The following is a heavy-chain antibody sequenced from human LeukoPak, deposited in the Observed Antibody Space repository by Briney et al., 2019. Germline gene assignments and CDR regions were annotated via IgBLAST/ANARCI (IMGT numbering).Heavy chain of an antibody. Sequence: GGSLRLSCAASGFTFSTYWMTWVRQAPGKGLEWVSYISSSSSTIYYADSVKGRFTISRDNAKNSLYLQMNSLRAEDTAVYYCARVSLWFGEYYMDVWGKGTTVTVSS. CDR2: ISSSSSTI. J-gene: IGHJ6*03. V-gene: IGHV3-48*01. D-gene: IGHD3-10*01. CDR1: GFTFSTYW. CDR3: ARVSLWFGEYYMDV.